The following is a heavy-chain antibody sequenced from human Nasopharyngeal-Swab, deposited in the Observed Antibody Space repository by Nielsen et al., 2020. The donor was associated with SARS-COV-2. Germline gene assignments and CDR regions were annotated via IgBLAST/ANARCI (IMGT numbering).Heavy chain of an antibody. CDR2: ISWTSGTT. J-gene: IGHJ6*02. Sequence: SLKISCAASGFTFDDYAMHWVRQAPGKGLEWVSGISWTSGTTGYADSVKGRFTISRDNAKSSLYLQMNSLRAEDTALYYCAKDFNVDTAMVTYYYGMDVWGQGTTVTVSS. CDR3: AKDFNVDTAMVTYYYGMDV. D-gene: IGHD5-18*01. V-gene: IGHV3-9*01. CDR1: GFTFDDYA.